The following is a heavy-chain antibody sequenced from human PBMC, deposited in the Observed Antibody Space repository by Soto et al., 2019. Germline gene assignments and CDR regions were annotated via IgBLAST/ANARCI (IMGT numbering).Heavy chain of an antibody. CDR2: ISWNSYTI. CDR3: AKDSVSYYAPNDY. J-gene: IGHJ4*02. Sequence: GGSFRRSCAASGFTFDDYGMHWVRQAPGKGLELVSGISWNSYTIDYADSVKGRFTISRDNAKKSLYLEMNSLRPEDTALYFCAKDSVSYYAPNDYWGQGTLVTVSS. V-gene: IGHV3-9*01. D-gene: IGHD1-26*01. CDR1: GFTFDDYG.